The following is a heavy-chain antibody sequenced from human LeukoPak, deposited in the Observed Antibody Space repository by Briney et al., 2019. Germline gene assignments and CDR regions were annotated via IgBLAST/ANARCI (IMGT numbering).Heavy chain of an antibody. J-gene: IGHJ4*02. CDR2: IIPILGIA. V-gene: IGHV1-69*04. CDR1: GGTFSSYA. Sequence: SVKVSCKASGGTFSSYAISWVRQAPGQGLEWMGRIIPILGIANYAQKFQGRVTITADKSTSTAYMELSSLRSEDTAVYYCARAVGGVYSCTFDYWGQGTLVTVSS. CDR3: ARAVGGVYSCTFDY. D-gene: IGHD5-18*01.